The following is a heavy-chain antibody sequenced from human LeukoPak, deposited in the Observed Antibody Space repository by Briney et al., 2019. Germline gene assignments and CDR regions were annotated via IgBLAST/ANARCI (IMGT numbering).Heavy chain of an antibody. CDR2: IKQDGSEK. CDR3: ARDSVVVPAAINYYYYGMDV. J-gene: IGHJ6*02. V-gene: IGHV3-7*01. Sequence: GGSLRLSCAASGFTFSSNWMSWVRQAPGKGLEWVANIKQDGSEKYYVDSVKGRFTISRDNAKNSLYLQMNSLRAEDTAVYYCARDSVVVPAAINYYYYGMDVWGQGTTVTVSS. D-gene: IGHD2-2*02. CDR1: GFTFSSNW.